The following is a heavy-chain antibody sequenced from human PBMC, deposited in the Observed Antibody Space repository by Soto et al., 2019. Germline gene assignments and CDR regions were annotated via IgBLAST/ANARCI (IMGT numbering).Heavy chain of an antibody. CDR2: IYPGDSDT. D-gene: IGHD3-22*01. CDR1: GYSFTSYW. V-gene: IGHV5-51*01. Sequence: GESLKISCKGSGYSFTSYWIGWVRQMPGKGLEWMGIIYPGDSDTRYSPSFQGQVTISADKSISTAYLQWSSLKASDTAMYYCARNEAYYDRSGYYYAALDYWGQGTLVTVSS. CDR3: ARNEAYYDRSGYYYAALDY. J-gene: IGHJ4*02.